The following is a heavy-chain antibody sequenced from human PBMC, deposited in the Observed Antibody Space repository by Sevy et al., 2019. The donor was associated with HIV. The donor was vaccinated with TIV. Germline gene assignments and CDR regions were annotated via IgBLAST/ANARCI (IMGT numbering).Heavy chain of an antibody. CDR1: GGSISSSNW. J-gene: IGHJ5*02. CDR3: ARRKSYSGSSFDP. Sequence: SETLSLTCAVSGGSISSSNWWSWVRQPPGKGLEWIGEIYHSGSTIYNPSLKSRVTISVDKSKNQFSLKLSSVTAADTAVYYCARRKSYSGSSFDPWGQGTLVTVSS. V-gene: IGHV4-4*02. CDR2: IYHSGST. D-gene: IGHD1-26*01.